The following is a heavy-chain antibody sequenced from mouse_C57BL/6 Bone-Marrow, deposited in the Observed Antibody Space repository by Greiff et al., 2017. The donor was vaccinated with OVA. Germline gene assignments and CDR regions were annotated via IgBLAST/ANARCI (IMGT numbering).Heavy chain of an antibody. CDR2: IYPGSGNT. V-gene: IGHV1-76*01. CDR1: GYTFTDYY. CDR3: ERGGYSNNP. D-gene: IGHD2-5*01. Sequence: VKLQESGAELVRPGASVKLSCKASGYTFTDYYINWVKQRPGQGLEWIARIYPGSGNTYYNEKFKGKATLTAKKSSSTAYMQLSSLTSEDSAVYLCERGGYSNNPWGQGTLVTVSA. J-gene: IGHJ3*01.